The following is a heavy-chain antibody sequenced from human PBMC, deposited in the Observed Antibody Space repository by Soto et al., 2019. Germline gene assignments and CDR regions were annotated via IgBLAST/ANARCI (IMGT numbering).Heavy chain of an antibody. J-gene: IGHJ4*02. Sequence: SETLSLTCTVSGGSISSYYWSWIRQPPGKGLEWIGYIYYSGSTNYNPSLKSRVTISVDTSKNQFSLKLSSVTAADTAVYYCTRSRPVNLSDSGGQGPWATVSS. D-gene: IGHD4-17*01. CDR1: GGSISSYY. CDR2: IYYSGST. V-gene: IGHV4-59*01. CDR3: TRSRPVNLSDS.